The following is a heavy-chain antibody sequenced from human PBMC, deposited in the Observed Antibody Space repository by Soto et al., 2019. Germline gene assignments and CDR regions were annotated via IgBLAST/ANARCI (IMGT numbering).Heavy chain of an antibody. CDR1: GGSISSGGYY. V-gene: IGHV4-31*03. Sequence: ASETLSLTCTVSGGSISSGGYYWSWICQHPGKGLEWIGYINYSGSTYYNPSLKSRVTISVDTSKNQFSLKPSSVTAADAAVYYYSRDGRFYDFWSRYYNFYGMDVWGQGTTVTVSS. CDR2: INYSGST. D-gene: IGHD3-3*01. CDR3: SRDGRFYDFWSRYYNFYGMDV. J-gene: IGHJ6*02.